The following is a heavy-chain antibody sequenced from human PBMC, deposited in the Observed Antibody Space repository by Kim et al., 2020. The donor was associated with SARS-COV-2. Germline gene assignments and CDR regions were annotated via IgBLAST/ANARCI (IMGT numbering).Heavy chain of an antibody. Sequence: ASVNVSCKVSGYTLTELSMHWVRQAPGKGLEWMGCFYPEDVETIYAQKFQGRVTMTEDTSTDTAYMELSSLRSEDTAVYYCATGAAAGTSSWFDPWGQGTLVTVSS. CDR3: ATGAAAGTSSWFDP. D-gene: IGHD6-13*01. CDR1: GYTLTELS. V-gene: IGHV1-24*01. J-gene: IGHJ5*02. CDR2: FYPEDVET.